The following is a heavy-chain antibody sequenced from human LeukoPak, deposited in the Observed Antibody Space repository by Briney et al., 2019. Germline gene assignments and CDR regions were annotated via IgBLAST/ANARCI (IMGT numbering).Heavy chain of an antibody. D-gene: IGHD3-3*01. CDR1: GFTFSSYA. J-gene: IGHJ6*03. CDR3: ARGQKITIFGVAQWSYYYYMDI. V-gene: IGHV3-30-3*01. Sequence: GGSLRLSCAASGFTFSSYAMHWVRQAPGKGLEWVAVISYDGSNKYYADSVKGRFTISRDNSKNTLYLQMNSLRSEDTAVYYCARGQKITIFGVAQWSYYYYMDIWGKGTTVTVSS. CDR2: ISYDGSNK.